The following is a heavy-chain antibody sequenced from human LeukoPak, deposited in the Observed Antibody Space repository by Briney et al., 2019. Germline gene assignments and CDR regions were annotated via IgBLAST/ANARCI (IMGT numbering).Heavy chain of an antibody. J-gene: IGHJ4*02. Sequence: GGSLRLSCEASGFTFSSYGMHWVRQAPGKGLEWVAVISYDGRHKYYADSVKGRFTISRDNSKNTLYLQMNSLRAEDTARYYCARVPSIAAVGIRLDYWGQGTLVTVSS. V-gene: IGHV3-30*03. CDR1: GFTFSSYG. D-gene: IGHD6-13*01. CDR2: ISYDGRHK. CDR3: ARVPSIAAVGIRLDY.